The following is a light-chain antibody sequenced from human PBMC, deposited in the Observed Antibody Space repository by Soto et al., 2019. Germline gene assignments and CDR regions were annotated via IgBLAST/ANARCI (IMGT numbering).Light chain of an antibody. J-gene: IGKJ4*01. CDR2: AVS. Sequence: EIVMTQSPATLSVSPGEGATLSCRASQSVSTNLAWYQQKPGQTPRLLIYAVSTRATGTPARFSGSGSGTEFTLTISSLXXXDFAIYYCQQYDDWPLTFGGGTKVEIK. V-gene: IGKV3-15*01. CDR1: QSVSTN. CDR3: QQYDDWPLT.